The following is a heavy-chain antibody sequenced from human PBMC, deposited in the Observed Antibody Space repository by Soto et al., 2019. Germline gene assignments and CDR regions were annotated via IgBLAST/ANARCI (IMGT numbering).Heavy chain of an antibody. J-gene: IGHJ4*02. D-gene: IGHD3-22*01. Sequence: QVQLQESGPGLVKPSQTLSLTCTVSGGSISSGGYYWSWIRQHPGKGLEWIGYIYYSGSTYYNPSLKSRGTRSVDTSKNQFSLKLSSVTAADTAVYYCAREHSSGYYGFDYWGQGTLVTVSS. V-gene: IGHV4-31*03. CDR3: AREHSSGYYGFDY. CDR1: GGSISSGGYY. CDR2: IYYSGST.